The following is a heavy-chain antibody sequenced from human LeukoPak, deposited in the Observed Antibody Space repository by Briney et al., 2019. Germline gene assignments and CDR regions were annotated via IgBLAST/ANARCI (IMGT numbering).Heavy chain of an antibody. CDR2: IKSDGSST. Sequence: GGSLRLSCAASGFTFSSYGMHWVRQAPGKGLEWVSRIKSDGSSTTYADSVKGRFTISRDNAKNTLYLQMNSLRAEDTAVYYCTKSDWFDPWGQGTLVTVSS. CDR3: TKSDWFDP. CDR1: GFTFSSYG. V-gene: IGHV3-74*01. D-gene: IGHD3-3*01. J-gene: IGHJ5*02.